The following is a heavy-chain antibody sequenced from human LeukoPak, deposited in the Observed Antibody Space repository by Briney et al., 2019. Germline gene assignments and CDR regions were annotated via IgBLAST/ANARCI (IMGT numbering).Heavy chain of an antibody. D-gene: IGHD1-26*01. CDR3: AEIVGATHGAFDI. V-gene: IGHV1-2*02. CDR1: GYTFTGYY. Sequence: GASVKVSCKASGYTFTGYYMHWVRQAPGQGLEWMGWINPNSGGTNYAQKFQGRVTMTRDTSISTAYMELSRLRSDDTAVYYCAEIVGATHGAFDIWGQGTMVTVSS. CDR2: INPNSGGT. J-gene: IGHJ3*02.